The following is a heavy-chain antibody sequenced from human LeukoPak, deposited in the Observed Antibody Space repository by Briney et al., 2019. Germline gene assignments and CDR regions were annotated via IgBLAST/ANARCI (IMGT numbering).Heavy chain of an antibody. D-gene: IGHD6-19*01. Sequence: PGGSLRLSCAASGFIVSSNYMSWVRQAPGKGLEWVSVIYNDGSGGSAYYADSVKGRFTISRDTAKNSLYLQMNSLRVEDTAIYFCARDRDSSGLYGGADLWGQGVLVTVSA. CDR3: ARDRDSSGLYGGADL. CDR2: IYNDGSGGSA. V-gene: IGHV3-53*01. J-gene: IGHJ5*02. CDR1: GFIVSSNY.